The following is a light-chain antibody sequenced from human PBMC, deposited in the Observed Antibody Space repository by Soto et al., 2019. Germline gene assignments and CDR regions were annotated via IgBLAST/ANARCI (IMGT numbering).Light chain of an antibody. V-gene: IGKV3D-15*01. CDR3: TQYNNLWT. CDR1: QSVGNN. J-gene: IGKJ1*01. CDR2: GAS. Sequence: EVVSTPSPGTRPVSPGGRVTLSCRASQSVGNNLAWYQQRPGQPPRLLIYGASTRDTGVPARFSGSGSGTQFALTIRSLTSAEFGVSSSTQYNNLWTVGTGT.